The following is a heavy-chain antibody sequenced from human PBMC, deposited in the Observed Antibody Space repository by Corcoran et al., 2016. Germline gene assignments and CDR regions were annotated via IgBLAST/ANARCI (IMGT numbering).Heavy chain of an antibody. Sequence: EVQLVESGGGLVKPGGSLRRSCAASGFTFSNSWMSWVRQAPGKGLEWVGRIKSKTHGGTTDYAAPVKGRFTISRDDSEKTLYQQMNSLKAEDTAVYYCATVPHYYDSSGYYYEGFDYWGQGTLVTVSS. V-gene: IGHV3-15*01. CDR1: GFTFSNSW. CDR2: IKSKTHGGTT. D-gene: IGHD3-22*01. J-gene: IGHJ4*02. CDR3: ATVPHYYDSSGYYYEGFDY.